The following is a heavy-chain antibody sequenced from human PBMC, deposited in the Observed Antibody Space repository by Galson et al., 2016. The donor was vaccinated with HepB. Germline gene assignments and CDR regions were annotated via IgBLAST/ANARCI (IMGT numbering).Heavy chain of an antibody. Sequence: SLRLSCAVSGFTFGIHGIHCVCQAPGKGLEWVAFISYDGSHQSYAGSVKGRFTISRDNSKNTLYLQMNSLRTEDTAVYYCARDRRYDYVWGSYPYFDYWGQGTLVTVSS. J-gene: IGHJ4*02. CDR3: ARDRRYDYVWGSYPYFDY. V-gene: IGHV3-30*03. CDR2: ISYDGSHQ. CDR1: GFTFGIHG. D-gene: IGHD3-16*02.